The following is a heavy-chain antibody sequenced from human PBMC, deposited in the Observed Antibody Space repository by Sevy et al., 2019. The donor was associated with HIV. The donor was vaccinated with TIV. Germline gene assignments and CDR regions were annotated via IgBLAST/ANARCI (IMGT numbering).Heavy chain of an antibody. Sequence: ASVKVSCKASGYTFTSYGISLVRQAPGQGLEWMGWISAYNGNTNYAQKLQGRVTMTTDTSTSTAYMELRSLRSDDTAVYYCASESSYYYGMDVWGQGTTVTVSS. V-gene: IGHV1-18*01. CDR2: ISAYNGNT. J-gene: IGHJ6*02. CDR3: ASESSYYYGMDV. CDR1: GYTFTSYG. D-gene: IGHD6-6*01.